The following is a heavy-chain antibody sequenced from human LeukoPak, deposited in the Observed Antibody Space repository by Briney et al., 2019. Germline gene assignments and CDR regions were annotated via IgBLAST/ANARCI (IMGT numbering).Heavy chain of an antibody. CDR1: GDSVSSSY. D-gene: IGHD6-19*01. Sequence: SETLSLTCTVSGDSVSSSYWSWIRQPPGKGLEWIGYISDTGSTNYNPSLKSRVTISIHSSPNQFSLELGSVTATDTAIYYCARAVTGGDRSRFYSGGWYYFDNWGQGTLVTVSS. J-gene: IGHJ4*02. CDR2: ISDTGST. V-gene: IGHV4-59*08. CDR3: ARAVTGGDRSRFYSGGWYYFDN.